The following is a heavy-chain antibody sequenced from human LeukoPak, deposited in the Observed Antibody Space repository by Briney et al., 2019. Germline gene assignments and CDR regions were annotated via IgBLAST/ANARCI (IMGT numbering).Heavy chain of an antibody. J-gene: IGHJ6*03. Sequence: PGGSLRLSCAASGFTFDDYAMHWVRQAPGKGLEWVSGISWNSGSIGYADSVKGRFTISRDNAKNSLYLQMNSLRAEDTAVYYCAGLSGYVPYWYYMDVWGKGTTVTVSS. D-gene: IGHD5-12*01. CDR2: ISWNSGSI. V-gene: IGHV3-9*01. CDR3: AGLSGYVPYWYYMDV. CDR1: GFTFDDYA.